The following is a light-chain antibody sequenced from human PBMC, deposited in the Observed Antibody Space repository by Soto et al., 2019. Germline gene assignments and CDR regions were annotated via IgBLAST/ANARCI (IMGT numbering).Light chain of an antibody. CDR2: GAS. Sequence: EILMTQSPATLSVSPGERATLSCRASQSVSSNLAWYQQRPGQAPRLLIYGASSRATGIPDRFSGSGSGTDFTLTISRLEPEDFAVYYCQQYGSSPTWTFGQGTKVDNK. J-gene: IGKJ1*01. V-gene: IGKV3-20*01. CDR1: QSVSSN. CDR3: QQYGSSPTWT.